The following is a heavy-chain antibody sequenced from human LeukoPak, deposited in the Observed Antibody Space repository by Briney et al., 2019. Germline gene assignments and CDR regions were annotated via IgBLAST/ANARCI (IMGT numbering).Heavy chain of an antibody. CDR1: GFTFSSYS. V-gene: IGHV3-48*01. D-gene: IGHD6-13*01. CDR3: ARVAEAAAFDY. J-gene: IGHJ4*02. CDR2: ISSSSSTI. Sequence: GGSLRLSCAASGFTFSSYSMNWVRQAPGKGLEWVSYISSSSSTIYYADSVKGRFTISRDNAKNSLYLQMNSLRADDTAVYYCARVAEAAAFDYWGQGTLVTVSS.